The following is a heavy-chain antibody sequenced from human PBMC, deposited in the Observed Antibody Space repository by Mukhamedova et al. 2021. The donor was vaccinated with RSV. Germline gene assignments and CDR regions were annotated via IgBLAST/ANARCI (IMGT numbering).Heavy chain of an antibody. D-gene: IGHD6-19*01. V-gene: IGHV3-48*04. J-gene: IGHJ4*02. CDR3: ARDLLAVAGTIC. CDR2: ISSSSSTI. Sequence: VSYISSSSSTIYYADSVKGRFTISRDNAKNSLYLQMNSLRAEDTAVYYCARDLLAVAGTICWGQGTLVTVSS.